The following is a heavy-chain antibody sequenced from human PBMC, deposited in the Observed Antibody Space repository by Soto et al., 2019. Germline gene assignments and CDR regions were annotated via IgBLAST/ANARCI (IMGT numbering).Heavy chain of an antibody. CDR3: AKDLQGSVADYFDY. CDR1: GFTFSSYA. V-gene: IGHV3-23*04. Sequence: VQLVESGGGVVQPGRSLRLSCAASGFTFSSYAMHWVRQAPGKGLEWVSSISGDGYGTFYADSVNGRFTISRDNSKNTLYLQMNSLTAEDTALYYCAKDLQGSVADYFDYWGQGTLVSVSS. CDR2: ISGDGYGT. D-gene: IGHD2-15*01. J-gene: IGHJ4*02.